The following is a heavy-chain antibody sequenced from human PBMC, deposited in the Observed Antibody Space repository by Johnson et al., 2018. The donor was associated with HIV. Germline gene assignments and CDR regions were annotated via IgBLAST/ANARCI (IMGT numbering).Heavy chain of an antibody. CDR2: ISYDGSNK. CDR3: ARERGSGITMVRGVIQPAFDI. D-gene: IGHD3-10*01. Sequence: QVQLVESGGGVVQPGRSLRLSCAASGFTFSSYAIHWVRQAPGKGLEWVAVISYDGSNKYYADSVKGLFTISRDNSKNTLYLQMNSLRAEDTAVYYCARERGSGITMVRGVIQPAFDIWGQGTMVAVSS. J-gene: IGHJ3*02. CDR1: GFTFSSYA. V-gene: IGHV3-30-3*01.